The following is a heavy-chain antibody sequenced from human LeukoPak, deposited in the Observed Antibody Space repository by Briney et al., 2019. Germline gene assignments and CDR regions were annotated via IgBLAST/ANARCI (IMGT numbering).Heavy chain of an antibody. D-gene: IGHD3-3*01. CDR1: GGSFSGYY. CDR3: ARGGYDFWSGYADY. J-gene: IGHJ4*02. CDR2: INHSGST. V-gene: IGHV4-34*01. Sequence: SETLSLTCAVYGGSFSGYYWSWIRQPPGKGLEWIGEINHSGSTNYNPSLKSRVTISVDTSKNQFSLKLSSVTAADTAVYYCARGGYDFWSGYADYWGQGTLVTVSS.